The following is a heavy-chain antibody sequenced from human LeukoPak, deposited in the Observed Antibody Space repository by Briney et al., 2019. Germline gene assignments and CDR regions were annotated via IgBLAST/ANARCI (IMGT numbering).Heavy chain of an antibody. D-gene: IGHD3-16*02. CDR1: GGTFSSYA. J-gene: IGHJ4*02. CDR2: IIPIFGTA. Sequence: SGKVSCKASGGTFSSYAISWVRQAPGQGLEWMGGIIPIFGTANYAQKFQGRVTMTRDTSTSTVYMELSSLRSEDTAVYYCARGMWVQYYDYVWGSYRLNPFDYWGQGTLVTVSS. V-gene: IGHV1-69*05. CDR3: ARGMWVQYYDYVWGSYRLNPFDY.